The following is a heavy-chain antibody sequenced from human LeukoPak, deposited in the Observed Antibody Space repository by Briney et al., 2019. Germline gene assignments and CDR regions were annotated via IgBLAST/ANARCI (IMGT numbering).Heavy chain of an antibody. Sequence: PGGSLRLSCAASGFTFSSYAMHWARPAPGKGLEWVAVISYDGSNKYHADSVKGRFTISRDNSKNTLYLQMNSLRAEDTAVYYCARDYIAAAGKTHYYYGMDVWGQGTTVTVSS. D-gene: IGHD6-13*01. V-gene: IGHV3-30-3*01. CDR1: GFTFSSYA. CDR2: ISYDGSNK. CDR3: ARDYIAAAGKTHYYYGMDV. J-gene: IGHJ6*02.